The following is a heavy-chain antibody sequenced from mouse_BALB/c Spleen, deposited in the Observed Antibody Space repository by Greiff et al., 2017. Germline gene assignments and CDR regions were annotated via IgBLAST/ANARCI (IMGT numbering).Heavy chain of an antibody. CDR2: ISYSGST. J-gene: IGHJ3*01. CDR1: GDSITSGY. CDR3: ASGSYVNYLAWFAY. V-gene: IGHV3-8*02. Sequence: EVQLQQSGPSLVKPSQTLSLTCSVTGDSITSGYWNWIRKFPGNKLEYMGYISYSGSTYYNPSLKSRISITRDTSKNQYYLQLNSVTTEDTATYYCASGSYVNYLAWFAYWGQGTLVTVSA. D-gene: IGHD2-1*01.